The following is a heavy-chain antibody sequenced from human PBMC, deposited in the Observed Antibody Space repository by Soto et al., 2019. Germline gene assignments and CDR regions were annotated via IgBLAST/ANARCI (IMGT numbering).Heavy chain of an antibody. J-gene: IGHJ6*02. CDR3: ASKSFRSDWKLWVDV. CDR1: GGSFRGCY. V-gene: IGHV4-34*01. Sequence: TSETLSVTCAGYGGSFRGCYWSWIRQPPGKGLEWIGEINHSGSTNYNPSLKSRVTISRDTPKKQFSLKLSSVTAADTAVYYCASKSFRSDWKLWVDVWGQGTTVT. D-gene: IGHD1-1*01. CDR2: INHSGST.